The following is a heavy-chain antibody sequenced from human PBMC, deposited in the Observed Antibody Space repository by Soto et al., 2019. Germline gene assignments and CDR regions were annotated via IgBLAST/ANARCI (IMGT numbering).Heavy chain of an antibody. CDR2: IIPILGIA. CDR1: GGTFSSYT. D-gene: IGHD3-9*01. CDR3: ASQSGDVLRYFDFDY. V-gene: IGHV1-69*02. J-gene: IGHJ4*02. Sequence: GASVKVSCKASGGTFSSYTISWVRQAPGQGLEWMGRIIPILGIANYAQKFQGRVTITADKSTSTAYMELSSLRSEDTAVYYCASQSGDVLRYFDFDYWGQGTLVTVSS.